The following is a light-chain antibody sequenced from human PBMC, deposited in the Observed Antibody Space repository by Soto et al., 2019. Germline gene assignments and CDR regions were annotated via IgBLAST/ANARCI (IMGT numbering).Light chain of an antibody. Sequence: NHLTQSQYSLSASIGDRVTMTXRASQDISHSLSWYQHESGXASTXXXYDXSGLHSGLPSRLSGSGSGTDFTRTISSLQPEESVNYDCQQSYVPPWTFGQGTKVDI. V-gene: IGKV1-39*01. J-gene: IGKJ1*01. CDR1: QDISHS. CDR2: DXS. CDR3: QQSYVPPWT.